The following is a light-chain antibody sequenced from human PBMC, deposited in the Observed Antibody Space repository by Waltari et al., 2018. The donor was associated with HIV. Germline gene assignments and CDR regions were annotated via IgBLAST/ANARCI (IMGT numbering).Light chain of an antibody. J-gene: IGLJ2*01. Sequence: QSVLTQPPSVSAAPGQKVTISCSGSNSNIGNNYVSWSQQLPGTAPKLLIYDNNQRPSGIPDRFSGSKSGTSATLGSTGLQTGDEADYYCGTWDSSLSAGVFGGGTKLTVL. CDR2: DNN. CDR3: GTWDSSLSAGV. CDR1: NSNIGNNY. V-gene: IGLV1-51*01.